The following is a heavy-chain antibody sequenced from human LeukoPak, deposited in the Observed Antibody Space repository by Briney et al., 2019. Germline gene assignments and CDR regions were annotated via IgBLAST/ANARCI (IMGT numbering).Heavy chain of an antibody. CDR2: ISAYNGNT. D-gene: IGHD3-22*01. CDR3: ARGLLVPLDAVESSGYYYVVSEGWFDP. Sequence: RVASVKVSCKASGYTFTSYGISWVRQAPGQGLEWMGWISAYNGNTNYAQKLQGRVTMTTDTSTSTAYMELRSLRSDDTAVYYCARGLLVPLDAVESSGYYYVVSEGWFDPWGQGTLVTVSS. CDR1: GYTFTSYG. J-gene: IGHJ5*02. V-gene: IGHV1-18*01.